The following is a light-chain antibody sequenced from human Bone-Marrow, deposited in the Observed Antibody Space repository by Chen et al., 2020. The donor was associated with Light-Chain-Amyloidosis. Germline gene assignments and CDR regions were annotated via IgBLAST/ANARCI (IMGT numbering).Light chain of an antibody. CDR2: RDT. CDR1: DLPTKY. Sequence: SYELTQPPSVSVSPGQTARITCSGDDLPTKYAYWYQQKPGQAPVLVRHRDTERPSGISERVSGSSSGTTATLTISGVQAEDEADYHCQSADSSGTYEVRFGGGTKLTVL. J-gene: IGLJ2*01. CDR3: QSADSSGTYEVR. V-gene: IGLV3-25*03.